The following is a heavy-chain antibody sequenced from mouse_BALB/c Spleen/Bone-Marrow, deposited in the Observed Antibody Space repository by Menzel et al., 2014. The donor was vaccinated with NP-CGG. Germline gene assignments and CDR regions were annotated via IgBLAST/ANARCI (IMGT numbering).Heavy chain of an antibody. V-gene: IGHV1-82*01. CDR2: IYPGDGDT. Sequence: QVQLQQSGPELVKPGASVKISCKASGYAFSTSWMNWVKQRPGQGLEWIGRIYPGDGDTNYNGKFKGKATLTADKSSCTAYMQLSSLISVDSAVYFCARSDGYRAMDYWGQGTSVTVSS. J-gene: IGHJ4*01. D-gene: IGHD2-3*01. CDR3: ARSDGYRAMDY. CDR1: GYAFSTSW.